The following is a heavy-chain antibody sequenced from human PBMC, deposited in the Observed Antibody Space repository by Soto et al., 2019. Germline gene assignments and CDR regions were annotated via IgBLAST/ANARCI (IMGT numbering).Heavy chain of an antibody. D-gene: IGHD3-10*01. CDR1: GFTFSSYA. CDR3: AITANGWFRGFDI. J-gene: IGHJ3*02. V-gene: IGHV3-23*01. Sequence: EVQLLESGGGLVQPGGSLRLSCAASGFTFSSYAMSWVRQAPGKGLERVSAISGSGGTTYYADSVKGRFTFSRDHSKNTLYQQMTSLRDEDTAVYYCAITANGWFRGFDIWGQGTMVTVPS. CDR2: ISGSGGTT.